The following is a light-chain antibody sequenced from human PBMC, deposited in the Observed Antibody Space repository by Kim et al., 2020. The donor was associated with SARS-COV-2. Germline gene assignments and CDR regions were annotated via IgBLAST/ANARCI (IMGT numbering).Light chain of an antibody. J-gene: IGLJ3*02. V-gene: IGLV1-44*01. CDR3: AAWDDSLNAWL. CDR1: SASIGSNS. Sequence: GEGVTVSCSGSSASIGSNSVSWYQQLPGTAPKLLIYSDDQRPSGVPDRFSGSRSGYSASLAISGLQSEDEADYYCAAWDDSLNAWLFGGGTQLTVL. CDR2: SDD.